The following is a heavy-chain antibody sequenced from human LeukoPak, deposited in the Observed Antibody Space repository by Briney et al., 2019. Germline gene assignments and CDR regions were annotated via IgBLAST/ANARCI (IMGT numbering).Heavy chain of an antibody. CDR3: AREPKVNTPPRSILTYGMDV. J-gene: IGHJ6*02. V-gene: IGHV1-69*04. CDR1: GGTFSSYA. D-gene: IGHD4-17*01. CDR2: IIPILGIA. Sequence: GSSVKVSCKASGGTFSSYAISWVRQAPGQGLEWMGRIIPILGIANYAQKFQGRVTITADKSTSTAYMELSSLRSEDTAVYYFAREPKVNTPPRSILTYGMDVWGQGTTVTVSS.